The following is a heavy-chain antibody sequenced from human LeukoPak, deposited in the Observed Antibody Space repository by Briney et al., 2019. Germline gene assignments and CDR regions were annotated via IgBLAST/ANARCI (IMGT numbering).Heavy chain of an antibody. D-gene: IGHD3-22*01. CDR1: GYTFTGYY. CDR2: INPNSGGT. Sequence: ASVKVSCKASGYTFTGYYMHWVRQAPGQGLEWMGRINPNSGGTNYAQKFQGRVTMTRDTSISTAYMELSRLRPDDTAVYYCARQTRVYYDSSGYYYFNYWGQGTLVTVSS. CDR3: ARQTRVYYDSSGYYYFNY. J-gene: IGHJ4*02. V-gene: IGHV1-2*06.